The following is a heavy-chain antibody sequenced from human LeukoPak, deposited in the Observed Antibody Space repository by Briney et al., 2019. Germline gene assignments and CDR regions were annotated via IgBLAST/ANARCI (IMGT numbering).Heavy chain of an antibody. D-gene: IGHD6-13*01. CDR3: ARVYSSSWKPADY. J-gene: IGHJ4*02. Sequence: PSETLSLTCAVYGGSFSGYYWSWIRQPPGKGLEWIGEINHSGSTNYNPSLKSRVTISVDTSKNQFSLKLSSVTAADTAVYYCARVYSSSWKPADYWGQGTLVTVSS. CDR2: INHSGST. CDR1: GGSFSGYY. V-gene: IGHV4-34*01.